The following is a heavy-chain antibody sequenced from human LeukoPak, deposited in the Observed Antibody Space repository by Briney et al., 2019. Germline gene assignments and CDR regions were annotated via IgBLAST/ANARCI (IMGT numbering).Heavy chain of an antibody. D-gene: IGHD1-7*01. J-gene: IGHJ5*02. CDR3: AVEPNTGTTSHNWFDP. V-gene: IGHV1-69*05. CDR1: GGTFSSYA. Sequence: GSSVKLSCKASGGTFSSYAISWVRQAPGQGPEWMGGFIPIFGTANYAQKSQGRVTITTDDSTSTAYMALSSLSSEATAVYYCAVEPNTGTTSHNWFDPWGQGTLVTVSS. CDR2: FIPIFGTA.